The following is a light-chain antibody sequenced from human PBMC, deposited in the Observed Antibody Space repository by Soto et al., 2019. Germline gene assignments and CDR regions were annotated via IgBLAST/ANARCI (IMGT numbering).Light chain of an antibody. V-gene: IGLV2-14*03. Sequence: QSALTQPASVSGSPGQSVTISCAGTSSDVGGYNFVSWYQQHPGKAPQLMIYDVSSRTSGVSNRFSGSKSGNTASLTISGLQAEDEADYYCSSYTSSYTYVFGTGTKVTVL. J-gene: IGLJ1*01. CDR2: DVS. CDR3: SSYTSSYTYV. CDR1: SSDVGGYNF.